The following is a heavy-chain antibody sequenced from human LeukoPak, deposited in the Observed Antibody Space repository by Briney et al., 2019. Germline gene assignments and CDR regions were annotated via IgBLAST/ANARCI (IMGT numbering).Heavy chain of an antibody. D-gene: IGHD6-13*01. CDR3: ASSSWDRVYYYYYYMDV. Sequence: SVKVSCKASGGTFSSYAISWVRQAPGQGLEWRGGIIPIFGTANYAQKFQGRVTITADESTSTAYMELSSLRSEDTAVYYCASSSWDRVYYYYYYMDVWGKGTTVTVSS. V-gene: IGHV1-69*01. CDR1: GGTFSSYA. J-gene: IGHJ6*03. CDR2: IIPIFGTA.